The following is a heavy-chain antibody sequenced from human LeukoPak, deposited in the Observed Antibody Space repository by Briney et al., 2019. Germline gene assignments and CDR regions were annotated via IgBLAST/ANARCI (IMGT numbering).Heavy chain of an antibody. D-gene: IGHD6-19*01. J-gene: IGHJ4*02. Sequence: RDRVTMTTDTSTSTAYMELRSLRPDDTAVYYCARGGNGWFFDDWGQGTLVTVSS. CDR3: ARGGNGWFFDD. V-gene: IGHV1-18*01.